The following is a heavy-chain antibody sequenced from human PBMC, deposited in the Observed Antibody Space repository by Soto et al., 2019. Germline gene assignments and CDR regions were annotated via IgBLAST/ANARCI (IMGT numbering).Heavy chain of an antibody. V-gene: IGHV4-59*01. Sequence: SETLSLTCTVSGDSINNYYWTWIRQPPGKGLEWIGYISDSGSTSYNPSLKIRLTISVDTSKNQLSPRLKSVTAADPALYYCSRLTKHYYQGIDVCGQGTTATVS. J-gene: IGHJ6*02. CDR3: SRLTKHYYQGIDV. CDR1: GDSINNYY. CDR2: ISDSGST.